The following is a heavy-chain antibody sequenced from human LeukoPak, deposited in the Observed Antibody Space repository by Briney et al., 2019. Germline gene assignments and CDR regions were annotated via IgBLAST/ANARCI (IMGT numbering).Heavy chain of an antibody. CDR3: ARPNHKDHCSSTSCYRYFDY. V-gene: IGHV4-34*01. D-gene: IGHD2-2*02. Sequence: SQTLSLTCAVYGESFSGYYRTWIRQPPGKGLEWIGEINHSGSTNYNPSLKSRVTISVDTSKNQFSLKLSSVTAADTAVYYCARPNHKDHCSSTSCYRYFDYWGQGTLVTVSS. J-gene: IGHJ4*02. CDR1: GESFSGYY. CDR2: INHSGST.